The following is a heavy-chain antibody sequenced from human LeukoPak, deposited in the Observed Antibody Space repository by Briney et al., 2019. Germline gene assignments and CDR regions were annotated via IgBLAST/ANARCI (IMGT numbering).Heavy chain of an antibody. Sequence: SETLSLTCTVSGGSISSYYWSWIRQPPGKGLEWLGYIYYSGSTNYNPSLKSRVTISVDTSKNQFSLKLSSVTAADTAVYYCAREISGSSYLTWFDPWGQGTLVTVSS. CDR1: GGSISSYY. V-gene: IGHV4-59*01. J-gene: IGHJ5*02. CDR2: IYYSGST. CDR3: AREISGSSYLTWFDP. D-gene: IGHD6-13*01.